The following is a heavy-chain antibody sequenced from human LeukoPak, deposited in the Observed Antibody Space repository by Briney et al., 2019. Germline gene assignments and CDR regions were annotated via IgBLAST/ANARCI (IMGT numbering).Heavy chain of an antibody. J-gene: IGHJ4*02. Sequence: KPGESLNISCKTSGYIFTNYWIGWVRQLPGKGLEWMGIIDPSDSDTRYSPSFQGQVSISADKSITTAYLQWSSLKASDSAIYYCVRHEEHLLSASCGYWGQGTLVTVSS. CDR2: IDPSDSDT. CDR1: GYIFTNYW. D-gene: IGHD1/OR15-1a*01. V-gene: IGHV5-51*01. CDR3: VRHEEHLLSASCGY.